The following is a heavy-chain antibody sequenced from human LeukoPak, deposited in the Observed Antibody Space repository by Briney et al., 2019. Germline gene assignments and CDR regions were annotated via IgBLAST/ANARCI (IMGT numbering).Heavy chain of an antibody. Sequence: GGSLRLSCAASGFTFSSYGMHWVRQAPGKGLEWVAFIRYDGSNKYYADSVKGRFTISRDNSKDTLYLQMNSLRAEDTAVYYCARDGPPPSDLYYYYYMDVWGKGTTVTVSS. V-gene: IGHV3-30*02. CDR3: ARDGPPPSDLYYYYYMDV. CDR2: IRYDGSNK. CDR1: GFTFSSYG. J-gene: IGHJ6*03.